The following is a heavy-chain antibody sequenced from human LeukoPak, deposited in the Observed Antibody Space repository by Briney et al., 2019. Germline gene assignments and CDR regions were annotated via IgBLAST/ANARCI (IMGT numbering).Heavy chain of an antibody. Sequence: GASVKVSCKASGYTFTNYFMHWVRQAPGQGLEWMGIINPSGGSTTYAQKFQGRVTMTRDTSTSTVYMELSSLRSEDTAVYYCARGRHFYSSQTENFDYWGQGTLVTVSS. J-gene: IGHJ4*02. CDR3: ARGRHFYSSQTENFDY. V-gene: IGHV1-46*01. CDR1: GYTFTNYF. CDR2: INPSGGST. D-gene: IGHD3-3*02.